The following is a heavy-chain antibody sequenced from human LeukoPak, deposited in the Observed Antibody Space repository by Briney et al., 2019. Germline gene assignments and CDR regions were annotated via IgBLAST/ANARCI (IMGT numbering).Heavy chain of an antibody. CDR1: GFTFSSYS. Sequence: PGGSLRLSCAASGFTFSSYSMNWVRQAPGKGLEWVSSISSSSSYIYYADSVKGRFTISRDNAKNSLYLQMNSLRAEDTAVYYCANTNSYRAQGAFDIWGQGTMVTVSS. D-gene: IGHD5-18*01. V-gene: IGHV3-21*01. CDR3: ANTNSYRAQGAFDI. J-gene: IGHJ3*02. CDR2: ISSSSSYI.